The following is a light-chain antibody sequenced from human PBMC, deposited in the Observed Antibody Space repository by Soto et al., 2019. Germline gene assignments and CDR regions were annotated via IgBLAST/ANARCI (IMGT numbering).Light chain of an antibody. CDR2: GDN. J-gene: IGLJ2*01. V-gene: IGLV1-40*01. CDR1: SSNIGSDYH. Sequence: QSALTQPPSVSGAPGQRVTISCTGSSSNIGSDYHVHRYRQFPGTVPKLLIYGDNNRPSGVPDRFSGSKSGTSASLAIAGLQAEDEADYYCQSYDSTFHVVFGGGTKLTVL. CDR3: QSYDSTFHVV.